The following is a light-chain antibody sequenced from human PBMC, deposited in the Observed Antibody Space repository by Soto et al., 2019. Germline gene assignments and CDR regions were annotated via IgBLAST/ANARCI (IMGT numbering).Light chain of an antibody. CDR1: QSVSSY. Sequence: PGARATLSCRASQSVSSYLAWYQQKPGQGPRLLIYDASKRATGIPARFSGSGSGTDFTLTISSLEPEDFAVYYCQQRSNWPLTFGGGTKVEIK. J-gene: IGKJ4*01. V-gene: IGKV3-11*01. CDR3: QQRSNWPLT. CDR2: DAS.